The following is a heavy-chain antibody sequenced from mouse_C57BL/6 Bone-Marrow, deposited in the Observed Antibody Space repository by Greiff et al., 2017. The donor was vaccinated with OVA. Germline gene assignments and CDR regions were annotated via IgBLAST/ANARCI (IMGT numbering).Heavy chain of an antibody. D-gene: IGHD2-10*01. CDR3: ALLLAYAMDD. J-gene: IGHJ4*01. Sequence: QVQLQQSGAELVMPGASVKLSCKASGYTFTSYWMHWVKQRPGQGLEWIGELDPSDSYTNYNQKFKGKSTLTVDKSSSTAYMQLSSLTSEDSAVYYCALLLAYAMDDWGQGTSVTVSS. V-gene: IGHV1-69*01. CDR1: GYTFTSYW. CDR2: LDPSDSYT.